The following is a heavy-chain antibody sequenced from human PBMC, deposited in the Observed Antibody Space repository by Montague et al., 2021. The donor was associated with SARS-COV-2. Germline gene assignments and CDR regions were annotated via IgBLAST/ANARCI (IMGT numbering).Heavy chain of an antibody. J-gene: IGHJ6*03. V-gene: IGHV4-34*01. CDR2: ISQSGNT. CDR3: ARLGDGIVPSPILGLGPYYSFYYMDG. CDR1: GGSFSRYY. Sequence: SETLSLTCAVSGGSFSRYYWSWIRQPPGKGLEWIGEISQSGNTKYNPSLQSRVSISLDTSRNQFSRKVSSVTVADTAIYYCARLGDGIVPSPILGLGPYYSFYYMDGWGKGTTVTVSS. D-gene: IGHD2-2*02.